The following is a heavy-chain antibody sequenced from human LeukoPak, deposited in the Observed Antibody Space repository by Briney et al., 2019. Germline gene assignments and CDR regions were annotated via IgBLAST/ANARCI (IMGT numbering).Heavy chain of an antibody. J-gene: IGHJ3*02. CDR3: ARGNWNDAFDI. CDR1: GGSISSGGYY. CDR2: IYYSGST. V-gene: IGHV4-31*03. D-gene: IGHD1-1*01. Sequence: SETLSLTCTVSGGSISSGGYYWSWIRQHPGKGLEWIGYIYYSGSTYYNPSLKSRVTISVDTSKNQFSLKLSSVTAADTAVYYCARGNWNDAFDIGGQGTMVTVSS.